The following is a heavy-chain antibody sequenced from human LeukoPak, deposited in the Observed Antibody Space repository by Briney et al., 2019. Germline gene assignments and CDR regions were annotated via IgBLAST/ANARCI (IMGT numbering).Heavy chain of an antibody. CDR1: GYTFTSYY. D-gene: IGHD6-13*01. CDR3: ARTYPVAAAGTHCFDY. CDR2: ISAYNGNT. J-gene: IGHJ4*02. Sequence: ASVKVSCKASGYTFTSYYMHWVRQAPGQGLEWMGWISAYNGNTNYAQKLQGRVTMTTDTSTSTAYMELRSLRSDDTAVYYCARTYPVAAAGTHCFDYWGQGTLVTVSS. V-gene: IGHV1-18*04.